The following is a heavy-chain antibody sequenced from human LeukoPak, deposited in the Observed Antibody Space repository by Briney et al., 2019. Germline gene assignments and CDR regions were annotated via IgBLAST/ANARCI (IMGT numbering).Heavy chain of an antibody. Sequence: PSGTLSLTCAVSGGSISSSNWWSWVRQPPGKGLEWIGEIYHSGSTNYNPSLKSRVTISVDKSKNQFSLKLSSVTAADTAVYYCARDCSGGSCYSYDFDYWGQGSLVTVSS. CDR1: GGSISSSNW. V-gene: IGHV4-4*02. CDR2: IYHSGST. CDR3: ARDCSGGSCYSYDFDY. D-gene: IGHD2-15*01. J-gene: IGHJ4*02.